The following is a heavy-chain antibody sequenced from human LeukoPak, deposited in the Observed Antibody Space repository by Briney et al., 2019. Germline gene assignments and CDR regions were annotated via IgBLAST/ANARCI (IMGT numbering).Heavy chain of an antibody. CDR1: GGSISSYY. D-gene: IGHD1-26*01. J-gene: IGHJ4*02. Sequence: SETLSLTCTVSGGSISSYYWSWIRQPPGKGLEWIGYIYYSGSTNYNPSLKSRVTISVDTSKNQFSLKLSSVTAADTAVYYCARRTARYSGSYTLGYWGQGTLVTVSS. V-gene: IGHV4-59*08. CDR3: ARRTARYSGSYTLGY. CDR2: IYYSGST.